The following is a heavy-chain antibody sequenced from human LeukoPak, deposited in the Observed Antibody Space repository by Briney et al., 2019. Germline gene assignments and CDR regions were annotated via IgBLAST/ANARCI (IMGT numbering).Heavy chain of an antibody. CDR2: INAGNGNT. CDR3: ARDTGSISGDDY. D-gene: IGHD7-27*01. V-gene: IGHV1-3*01. J-gene: IGHJ4*02. CDR1: GYTFTSYA. Sequence: VASVKVSCKASGYTFTSYAMHWVRQAPGQRLEWMGYINAGNGNTKYSQKFQGRVIITRDTSASTAYMELSSLRSEDTAVYYCARDTGSISGDDYWGQGTLVTVSS.